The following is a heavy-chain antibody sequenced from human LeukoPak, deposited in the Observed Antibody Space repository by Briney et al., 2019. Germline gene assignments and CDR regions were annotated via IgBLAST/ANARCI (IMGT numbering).Heavy chain of an antibody. D-gene: IGHD2-8*01. CDR2: INPNSGVT. Sequence: GASLKVSCKASGYTFTGYYMHRMRQAPGKGLEWMGWINPNSGVTNYAQKFQGRVTMTRDTSTTTAYMELSRLGSDDTAVYYCARGGVYGNWFDPWGQGTLVTVSS. CDR1: GYTFTGYY. V-gene: IGHV1-2*02. J-gene: IGHJ5*02. CDR3: ARGGVYGNWFDP.